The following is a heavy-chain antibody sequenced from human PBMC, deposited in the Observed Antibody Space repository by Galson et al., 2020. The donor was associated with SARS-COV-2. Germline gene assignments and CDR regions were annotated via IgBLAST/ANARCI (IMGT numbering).Heavy chain of an antibody. V-gene: IGHV3-64D*08. Sequence: GESLKISCSASGFTFSSYAMHWVRQAPGKGLEYVSAISSNGGSTYYADSVKGRFTISRDNSKNTLYLQMSSLRAEDTAVYYCVKVGIAVAGVVYWGQGTLVTVSS. CDR1: GFTFSSYA. J-gene: IGHJ4*02. CDR2: ISSNGGST. D-gene: IGHD6-19*01. CDR3: VKVGIAVAGVVY.